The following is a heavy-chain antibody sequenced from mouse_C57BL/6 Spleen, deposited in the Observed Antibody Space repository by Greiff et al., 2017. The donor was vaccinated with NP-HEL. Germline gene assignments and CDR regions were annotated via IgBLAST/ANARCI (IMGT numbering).Heavy chain of an antibody. V-gene: IGHV1-15*01. J-gene: IGHJ2*01. CDR1: GYTFTDYE. Sequence: VQLQQSGAELVRPGASVTLSCKASGYTFTDYEMHWVKQTPVHGLEWIGAIDPETGGTAYNQKFKGKAILTADKSSSTAYMELRSLTSEDSAVYYCTRKEGTLLPGFDYWGQGTTLTVSS. CDR3: TRKEGTLLPGFDY. D-gene: IGHD1-1*01. CDR2: IDPETGGT.